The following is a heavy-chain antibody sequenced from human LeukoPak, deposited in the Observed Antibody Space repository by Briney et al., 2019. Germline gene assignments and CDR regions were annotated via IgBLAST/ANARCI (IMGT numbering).Heavy chain of an antibody. CDR1: GFTFSSYA. J-gene: IGHJ4*02. CDR2: IGASGGNT. D-gene: IGHD3-22*01. V-gene: IGHV3-23*01. CDR3: AKGLGGGYLTLDC. Sequence: GGSLRLSCAASGFTFSSYAMTWVRQAPGKGLEWVSGIGASGGNTYYADSVKGRFTISRNNSKNTLYLQMNSLRAEDKAVYYCAKGLGGGYLTLDCWGQGTLVTVSS.